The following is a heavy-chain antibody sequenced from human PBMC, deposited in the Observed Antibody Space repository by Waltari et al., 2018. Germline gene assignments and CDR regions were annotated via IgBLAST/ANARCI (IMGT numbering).Heavy chain of an antibody. CDR1: GGTFSSYT. D-gene: IGHD6-19*01. CDR2: SIPTLGIA. CDR3: ARDPGSGWYGY. J-gene: IGHJ4*02. Sequence: QVQLVQSGAEVKKPGSSVKVSCKASGGTFSSYTISWVRQAPGQGLEWMGRSIPTLGIANYAQKFKGRVAMTTDTSTSTAYMELRSLRSDDTAVYYCARDPGSGWYGYWGQGTLVTVSS. V-gene: IGHV1-69*08.